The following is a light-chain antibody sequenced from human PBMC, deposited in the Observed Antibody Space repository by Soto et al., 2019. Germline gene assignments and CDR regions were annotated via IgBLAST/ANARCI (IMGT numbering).Light chain of an antibody. V-gene: IGKV4-1*01. CDR2: WAS. Sequence: QSPYSQAVCLGKVSTINCKSSQSIFYSSNNKNYLAWYQQKPGQPPKLLIYWASSRESGVPDRFSGSGSRTEFTLTISSLQPDDFATYYCQHYTSYSEAFGQRTKVEIK. CDR1: QSIFYSSNNKNY. J-gene: IGKJ1*01. CDR3: QHYTSYSEA.